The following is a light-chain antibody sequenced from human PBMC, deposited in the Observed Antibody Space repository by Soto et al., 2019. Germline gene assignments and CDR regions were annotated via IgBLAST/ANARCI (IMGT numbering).Light chain of an antibody. Sequence: DIQMTQSPSTLSASVGDRVTITCRASQSISTWLAWYQQKPGKAPKLLIYKASSLEGGVPSRFSGSGSGTEFTLTISSLQPDDFATYHCQQYLNRWTFGQGTKVEIK. CDR3: QQYLNRWT. CDR2: KAS. V-gene: IGKV1-5*03. J-gene: IGKJ1*01. CDR1: QSISTW.